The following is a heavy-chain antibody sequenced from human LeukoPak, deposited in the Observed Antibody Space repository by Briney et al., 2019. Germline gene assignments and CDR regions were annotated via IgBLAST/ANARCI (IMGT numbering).Heavy chain of an antibody. CDR2: IIPIFGTA. CDR1: GGTFSSYA. J-gene: IGHJ4*02. D-gene: IGHD2-2*01. Sequence: SVKVSCKASGGTFSSYAINWVRQAPGQGLEWMGGIIPIFGTANYAQKFQDRVTSTADESTSTAYMELSSLRSEDTAIYYCASRLYCSNTRCRNFPFAYWGQGTLVTVSS. V-gene: IGHV1-69*13. CDR3: ASRLYCSNTRCRNFPFAY.